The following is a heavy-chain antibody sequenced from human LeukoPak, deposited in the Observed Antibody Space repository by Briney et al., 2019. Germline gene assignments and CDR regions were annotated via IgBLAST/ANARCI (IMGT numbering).Heavy chain of an antibody. CDR3: ARGPHIVVVPAAIRPVHYYYGMDV. CDR1: GFTVSSNY. D-gene: IGHD2-2*01. J-gene: IGHJ6*02. V-gene: IGHV4-34*01. CDR2: INHSGST. Sequence: GSLRLSCAASGFTVSSNYMSWVRQPPGKGLEWIGEINHSGSTNYNPSLKSRVTISVDTSKNQFSLKLSSVTAADTAVYYCARGPHIVVVPAAIRPVHYYYGMDVWGQGTTVTVSS.